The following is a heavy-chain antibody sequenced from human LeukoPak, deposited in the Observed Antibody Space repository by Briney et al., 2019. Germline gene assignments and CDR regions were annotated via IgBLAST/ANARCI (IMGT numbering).Heavy chain of an antibody. D-gene: IGHD3-22*01. J-gene: IGHJ4*02. V-gene: IGHV4-59*12. Sequence: SETLSLTCTVSGGSISSYYWSWIRQPPGKGLEWIGYSYYSGSTNYNPSLKSRVTISVDTSKNQFSLKLSSVTAADTAVYYCARSKKYYYDSSGYLLFDYWGQGTLVTVSS. CDR1: GGSISSYY. CDR3: ARSKKYYYDSSGYLLFDY. CDR2: SYYSGST.